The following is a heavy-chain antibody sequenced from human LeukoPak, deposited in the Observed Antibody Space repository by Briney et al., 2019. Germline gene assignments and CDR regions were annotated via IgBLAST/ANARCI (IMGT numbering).Heavy chain of an antibody. CDR2: IYYSGST. V-gene: IGHV4-59*08. D-gene: IGHD4-17*01. CDR3: ARLYGTYGMDV. CDR1: GGSISSYY. Sequence: SETLSLTCTVSGGSISSYYWSWIRQPPGKGLEWIGYIYYSGSTNYNPSLKSRVTISVDTSKNQFSLKLSSVTAADTAVYYCARLYGTYGMDVWGQGTTVTVSS. J-gene: IGHJ6*02.